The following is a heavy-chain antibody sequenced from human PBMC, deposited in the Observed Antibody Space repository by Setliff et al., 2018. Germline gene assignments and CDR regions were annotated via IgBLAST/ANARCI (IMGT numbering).Heavy chain of an antibody. CDR3: ARADYSSSLHYFDC. V-gene: IGHV1-18*01. CDR2: ISGHNGDT. J-gene: IGHJ4*02. CDR1: GYPFTNYG. Sequence: GASVKVSCKTSGYPFTNYGLSWVRQAPGQGLEWMGWISGHNGDTKLAQNFQGRVTVTTETCTNTDYMELRSLRSDDTAFYYCARADYSSSLHYFDCWGQGTLVTVSS. D-gene: IGHD6-13*01.